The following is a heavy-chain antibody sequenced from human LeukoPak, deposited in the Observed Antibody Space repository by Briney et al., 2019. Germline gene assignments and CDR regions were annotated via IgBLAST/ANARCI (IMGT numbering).Heavy chain of an antibody. CDR2: IIPIFGTA. CDR3: ARVRYYYDSSGYYDY. CDR1: GGTFSSYA. Sequence: AASVKVSYKASGGTFSSYAISWVRQAPGQGLEWMGGIIPIFGTANYAQKFQGRVTITTDESTSTAYMELSSLRSEDTAVYYCARVRYYYDSSGYYDYWGQGTLVTVSS. D-gene: IGHD3-22*01. V-gene: IGHV1-69*05. J-gene: IGHJ4*02.